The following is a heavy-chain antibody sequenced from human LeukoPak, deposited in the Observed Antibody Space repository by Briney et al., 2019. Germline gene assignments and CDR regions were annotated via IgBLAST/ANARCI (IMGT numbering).Heavy chain of an antibody. J-gene: IGHJ4*02. CDR2: INKKGNEK. CDR3: ARRDGPIDY. V-gene: IGHV3-7*05. Sequence: PGGSLRLSCAASGFTLSTYWMSWVRQAPGEGLEWVANINKKGNEKYYVDSVKGRFTISRDNAKNSLYLQMSSLRAEDTAVYYCARRDGPIDYWGQGTLVTVSS. CDR1: GFTLSTYW. D-gene: IGHD5-24*01.